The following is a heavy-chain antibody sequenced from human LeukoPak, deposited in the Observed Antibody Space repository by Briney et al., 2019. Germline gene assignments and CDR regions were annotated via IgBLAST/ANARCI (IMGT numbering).Heavy chain of an antibody. Sequence: SETLSLTCTVPGDSISSYYWSWVRQPAGKGLEWIGRIYTTGSTNYNPSLKSRVTMSVDTSKNQFSLKLSSVTAADTAVYYCAREVKSSAGPASRREFDCWGQGTLVTVSS. CDR2: IYTTGST. CDR1: GDSISSYY. J-gene: IGHJ4*02. D-gene: IGHD2-2*01. V-gene: IGHV4-4*07. CDR3: AREVKSSAGPASRREFDC.